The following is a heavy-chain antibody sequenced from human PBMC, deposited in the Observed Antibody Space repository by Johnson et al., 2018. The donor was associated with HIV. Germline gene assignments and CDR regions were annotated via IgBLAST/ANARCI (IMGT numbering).Heavy chain of an antibody. V-gene: IGHV3-30*02. J-gene: IGHJ3*02. CDR1: GFTFSSYG. CDR2: IRYDGSNK. CDR3: AKDSAAAGRGEAFDI. Sequence: QVQLVESGGGVVQPGRSLRLSCAASGFTFSSYGMHWVRQAPGKGLEWVAFIRYDGSNKYYADSVKGRFTISRDNSKNTLYLQMNSRSAEDTAMSKCAKDSAAAGRGEAFDIWGQVTMVTVSS. D-gene: IGHD6-13*01.